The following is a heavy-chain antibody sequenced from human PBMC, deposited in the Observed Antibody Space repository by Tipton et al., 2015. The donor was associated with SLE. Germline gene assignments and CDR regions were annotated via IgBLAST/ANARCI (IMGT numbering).Heavy chain of an antibody. CDR1: GFTFRTYS. CDR3: ARVLGSYYGMDV. V-gene: IGHV3-30*04. Sequence: SLRLSCAASGFTFRTYSMHWVRQAPGKGLEWVAVISYDGSNKYYADSVKGRFTISRDNSKNTLYLQMNSLRGEDTAVYYCARVLGSYYGMDVWGQGTTVTVSS. CDR2: ISYDGSNK. J-gene: IGHJ6*02.